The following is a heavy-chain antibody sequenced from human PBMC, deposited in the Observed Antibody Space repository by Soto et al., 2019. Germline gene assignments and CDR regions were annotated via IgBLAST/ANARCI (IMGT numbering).Heavy chain of an antibody. Sequence: ASVKVSCKVSGYILTELSMHWVRQAPGIGLEWMGGFDPIDGETIYAQKFQGRFTISRDNAKNSLYLEMKSLRAEDTAVYYCARDTRLRSLEWSKKGTYYFDHWGQGALVTVSS. CDR1: GYILTELS. J-gene: IGHJ4*02. CDR3: ARDTRLRSLEWSKKGTYYFDH. V-gene: IGHV1-24*01. D-gene: IGHD3-16*02. CDR2: FDPIDGET.